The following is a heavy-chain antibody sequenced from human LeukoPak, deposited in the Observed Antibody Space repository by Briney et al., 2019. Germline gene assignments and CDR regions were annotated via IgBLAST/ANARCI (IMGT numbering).Heavy chain of an antibody. CDR2: IYYSGST. CDR1: GGSISSYY. Sequence: SETLSLTCTVSGGSISSYYWSWIRQPPGKGLEWIGYIYYSGSTNYNPSLKSRVTISVDTSKNQFSLKLSSVTAADTAVYYCAREPAYSSSWGFDYWGQGTLVTVSS. J-gene: IGHJ4*02. V-gene: IGHV4-59*12. CDR3: AREPAYSSSWGFDY. D-gene: IGHD6-13*01.